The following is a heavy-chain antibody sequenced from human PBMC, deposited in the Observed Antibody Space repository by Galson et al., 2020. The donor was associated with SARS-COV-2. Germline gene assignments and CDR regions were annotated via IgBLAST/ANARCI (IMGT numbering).Heavy chain of an antibody. CDR2: INWNSGSI. J-gene: IGHJ3*01. D-gene: IGHD3-22*01. V-gene: IGHV3-9*01. CDR3: VKDIGDYYGTSGYYGAFDL. CDR1: TFTFEHYA. Sequence: GGSLRLSCAASTFTFEHYAMNWVRQAPGKRLEWVSGINWNSGSIGYADSVKGRFTISRDNANNSLYLQMNSLRAEDTALYYCVKDIGDYYGTSGYYGAFDLWGQGTLVTVS.